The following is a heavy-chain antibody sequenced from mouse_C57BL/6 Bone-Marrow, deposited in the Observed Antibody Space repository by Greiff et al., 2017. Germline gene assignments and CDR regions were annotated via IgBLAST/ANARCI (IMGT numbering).Heavy chain of an antibody. CDR1: GFTFSDYG. CDR2: ISSGSSTI. Sequence: EVKLVESGGGLVKPGGSLKLSCAASGFTFSDYGMHWVRQAPEKGLEWVAYISSGSSTIYYADTVKGRFTISRDNAKTTLFLQMTSLRSEDTAMYYCARGGWLLPYWYFDVWGTGTTVTVSA. D-gene: IGHD2-3*01. CDR3: ARGGWLLPYWYFDV. V-gene: IGHV5-17*01. J-gene: IGHJ1*03.